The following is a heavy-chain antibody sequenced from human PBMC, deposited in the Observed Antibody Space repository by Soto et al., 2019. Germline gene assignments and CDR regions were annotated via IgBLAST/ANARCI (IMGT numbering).Heavy chain of an antibody. CDR1: GYTFTSYD. CDR2: INPNSGKT. J-gene: IGHJ5*02. D-gene: IGHD4-4*01. V-gene: IGHV1-8*01. CDR3: ARMGDSNSIKWFDP. Sequence: ASVKVSCKASGYTFTSYDINWVRQATGQGLEWMGWINPNSGKTGYGQKFQGRVTITRDTSISTAYMELSSLRSDDTAVYYCARMGDSNSIKWFDPWGQGTLVTVSS.